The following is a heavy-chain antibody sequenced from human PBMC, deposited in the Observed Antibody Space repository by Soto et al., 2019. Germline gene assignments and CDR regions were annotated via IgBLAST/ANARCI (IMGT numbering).Heavy chain of an antibody. J-gene: IGHJ4*02. D-gene: IGHD3-22*01. V-gene: IGHV1-69*01. Sequence: QVQLVQSGAEVKKPGSSVKVSCKASGGTFNSYVINWVRQAPGQGLEWMGGIIPFFGTAEYAQKFQGRVTITADEAASTAYMELSSLKPGDTAVYYCAGPHFDTSGYYPSALEYWGKGTQVSVSS. CDR1: GGTFNSYV. CDR3: AGPHFDTSGYYPSALEY. CDR2: IIPFFGTA.